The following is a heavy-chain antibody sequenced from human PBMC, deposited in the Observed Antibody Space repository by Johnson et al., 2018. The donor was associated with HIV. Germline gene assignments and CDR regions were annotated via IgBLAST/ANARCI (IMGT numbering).Heavy chain of an antibody. J-gene: IGHJ3*02. D-gene: IGHD1-26*01. V-gene: IGHV3-30*04. CDR2: ISYDGSNK. CDR1: GFTFSSYT. Sequence: QVQLVESGGGVVQPGRSLRLSCTASGFTFSSYTIYWVRQTPGKGLEWVALISYDGSNKYYADSVKGRFTISRDHSKNTLFLEMKSLGREDTAVYYCERDVGHRQRARDAFDIWGQGTMVTVSS. CDR3: ERDVGHRQRARDAFDI.